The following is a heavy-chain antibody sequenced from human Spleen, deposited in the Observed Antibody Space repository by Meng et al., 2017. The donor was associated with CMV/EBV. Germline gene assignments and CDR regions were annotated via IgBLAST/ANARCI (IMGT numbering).Heavy chain of an antibody. V-gene: IGHV4-34*01. Sequence: GSCSGYYWSWIRQPPGKGLEWIGEINHSGSTNYNPSLKSRVTISVDTSKNQFSLKLSSVTAADTAVYYCARGALRYYGSGRPNWFDPWGQGTLVTVSS. CDR3: ARGALRYYGSGRPNWFDP. D-gene: IGHD3-10*01. J-gene: IGHJ5*02. CDR1: GSCSGYY. CDR2: INHSGST.